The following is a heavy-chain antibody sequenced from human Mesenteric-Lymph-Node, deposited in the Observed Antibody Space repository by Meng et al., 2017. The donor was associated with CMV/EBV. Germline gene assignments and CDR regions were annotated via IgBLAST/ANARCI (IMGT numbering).Heavy chain of an antibody. CDR2: ISYDGRNK. J-gene: IGHJ3*02. Sequence: LSLTCAASGFSFSSYWMTWVRQAPGKGLEWVAFISYDGRNKYYADSVKGRFTISRDNSKNTLYLQMNSLRPEDTAVYYCARSSLYSGSSDDAFDIWGQGTMVTVSS. CDR1: GFSFSSYW. CDR3: ARSSLYSGSSDDAFDI. D-gene: IGHD1-26*01. V-gene: IGHV3-30*03.